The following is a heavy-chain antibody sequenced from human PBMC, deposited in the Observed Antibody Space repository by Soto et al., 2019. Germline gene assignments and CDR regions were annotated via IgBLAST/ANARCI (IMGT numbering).Heavy chain of an antibody. J-gene: IGHJ4*02. CDR1: GGSISSYY. CDR2: IYYSGST. D-gene: IGHD3-3*01. Sequence: ASETLSLTCTVSGGSISSYYWSWIRQPPGKGLEWIGYIYYSGSTNYSPSLKSRVTISVDTSKNQFSLKLSSVTAADTAVYYCASGSHLRVVPFDYWGQGTLVTVSS. V-gene: IGHV4-59*01. CDR3: ASGSHLRVVPFDY.